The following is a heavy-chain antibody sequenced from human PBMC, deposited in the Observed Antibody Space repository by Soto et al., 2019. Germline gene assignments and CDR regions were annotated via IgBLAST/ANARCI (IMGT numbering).Heavy chain of an antibody. V-gene: IGHV1-69*13. CDR1: AGTFSSYA. CDR2: IIPIFGTA. CDR3: ARRNYYGSGALDYYYYYGMDV. D-gene: IGHD3-10*01. J-gene: IGHJ6*02. Sequence: SVKVSCKASAGTFSSYAITWVRQAPGQGLEWMGGIIPIFGTANYAQKFQGRVTITADESTSTAYMELSSLRSEDTAAYYCARRNYYGSGALDYYYYYGMDVWGQGTTVTVSS.